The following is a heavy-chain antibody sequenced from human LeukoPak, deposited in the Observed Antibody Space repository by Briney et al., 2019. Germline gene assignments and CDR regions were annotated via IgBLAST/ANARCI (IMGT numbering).Heavy chain of an antibody. Sequence: GGSLRLSCAASGFTFSSYAMSWVRQAPGKGLEWVSAISGSGDSTYYADSVKGRFTISRDNSKNTLYLQMNSLRAEDTAVYYCAKATVTDYGGNPVTRRGQGTLVTVSS. V-gene: IGHV3-23*01. CDR2: ISGSGDST. CDR3: AKATVTDYGGNPVTR. CDR1: GFTFSSYA. J-gene: IGHJ4*02. D-gene: IGHD4-23*01.